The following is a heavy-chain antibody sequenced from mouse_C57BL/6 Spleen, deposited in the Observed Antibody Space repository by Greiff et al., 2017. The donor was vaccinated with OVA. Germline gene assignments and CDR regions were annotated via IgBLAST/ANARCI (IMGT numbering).Heavy chain of an antibody. CDR2: IYPGDGDT. Sequence: QVQLQQSGPELVKPGASVKISCKASGYAFSSSWMNWVKQRPGKGLEWIGRIYPGDGDTNYNGKFKGKATLTADKSSSTAYMQLSSLTSEDSAVYFCARYSNDAMDYWGQGTSVTVSS. CDR1: GYAFSSSW. V-gene: IGHV1-82*01. J-gene: IGHJ4*01. CDR3: ARYSNDAMDY. D-gene: IGHD2-5*01.